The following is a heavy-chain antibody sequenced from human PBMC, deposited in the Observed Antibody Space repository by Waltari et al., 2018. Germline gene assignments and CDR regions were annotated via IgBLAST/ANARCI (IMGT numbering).Heavy chain of an antibody. Sequence: EVQLVESGGGLVKPGGSLRLSCAASGFTFSSHSLNWVRPAPGKGLEWVSSISSSSSYIYYADSVKGRFTISRDNAKNSLYLQMNSLRAEDTAVYYCARGLSIQLWFYYGMDVWGQGTTVTVSS. J-gene: IGHJ6*02. CDR1: GFTFSSHS. D-gene: IGHD5-18*01. CDR3: ARGLSIQLWFYYGMDV. CDR2: ISSSSSYI. V-gene: IGHV3-21*01.